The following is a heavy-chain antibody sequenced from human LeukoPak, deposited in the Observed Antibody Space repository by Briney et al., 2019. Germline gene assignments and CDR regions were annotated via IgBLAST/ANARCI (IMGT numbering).Heavy chain of an antibody. CDR3: AVIAGYYYDSAAVTFDI. D-gene: IGHD3-22*01. CDR2: ISSGSSYI. Sequence: GGSLRLSCTASGFTFDDYGMSWVRQAPGKGLEWLSSISSGSSYIFYADSVRGRFTISRDNAKSSLYLQMNSLRAEDTAVYYCAVIAGYYYDSAAVTFDIWGQGTMVTVSS. CDR1: GFTFDDYG. V-gene: IGHV3-21*01. J-gene: IGHJ3*02.